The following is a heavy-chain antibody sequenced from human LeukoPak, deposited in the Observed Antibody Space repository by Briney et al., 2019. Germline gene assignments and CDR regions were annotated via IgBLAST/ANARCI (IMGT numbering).Heavy chain of an antibody. CDR2: ISSSGSTI. CDR1: GFTFSSYE. D-gene: IGHD6-13*01. Sequence: LAGGSLRLSCAASGFTFSSYEMNWVRQAPGKGLEWVSYISSSGSTIYYADSVKGRFTISRDNAKNSLYLQMNSLRAEDTAVYYCARGLKYSSSWSAPGYMDVWGKGTTVTISS. CDR3: ARGLKYSSSWSAPGYMDV. J-gene: IGHJ6*03. V-gene: IGHV3-48*03.